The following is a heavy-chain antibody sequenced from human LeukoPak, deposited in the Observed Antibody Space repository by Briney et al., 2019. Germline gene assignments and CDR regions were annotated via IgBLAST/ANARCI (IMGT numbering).Heavy chain of an antibody. CDR1: GFTFNRYG. CDR3: ARDLYAVGGLDY. Sequence: GGSLRLSCAASGFTFNRYGMHWVRQAPGKGLEWVAVISFDGKVSYYADSVKGRFTISRDNSKNTLDLQMNSLRAEDTAVYYCARDLYAVGGLDYWGQGTLVTVSS. V-gene: IGHV3-30*03. CDR2: ISFDGKVS. D-gene: IGHD6-19*01. J-gene: IGHJ4*02.